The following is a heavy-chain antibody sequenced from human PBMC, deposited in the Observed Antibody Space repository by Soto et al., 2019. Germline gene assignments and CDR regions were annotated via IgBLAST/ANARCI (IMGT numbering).Heavy chain of an antibody. J-gene: IGHJ4*02. Sequence: GGSLRLSCAASGFTFSSYAMSWVRQAPGKGLEWVSAISGSGGSTYYADSVKGRFTISRDNSKNTLYLQMNSLRAEDTAVYYCAKDQRFGLLWFGEPIDYWGQGTLVTVSS. D-gene: IGHD3-10*01. CDR2: ISGSGGST. CDR1: GFTFSSYA. CDR3: AKDQRFGLLWFGEPIDY. V-gene: IGHV3-23*01.